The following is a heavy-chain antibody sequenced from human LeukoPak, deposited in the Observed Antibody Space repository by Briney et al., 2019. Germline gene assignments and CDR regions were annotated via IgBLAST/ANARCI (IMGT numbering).Heavy chain of an antibody. Sequence: PSETLSLTCTVSGGSISSYYWSWIRQPPGKGLEWIGYIYSSGSTNYNPSLKSRLTISVDASKNQFSLELTSVTAADTAVYYCARAYYYGSGSYGLDYWGQGTLVTVSS. CDR1: GGSISSYY. CDR2: IYSSGST. V-gene: IGHV4-59*01. J-gene: IGHJ4*02. D-gene: IGHD3-10*01. CDR3: ARAYYYGSGSYGLDY.